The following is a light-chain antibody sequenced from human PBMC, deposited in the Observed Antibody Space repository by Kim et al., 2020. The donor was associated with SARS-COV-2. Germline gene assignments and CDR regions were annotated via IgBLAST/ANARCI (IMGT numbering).Light chain of an antibody. V-gene: IGLV1-40*01. CDR1: SSNIGSGYD. CDR2: DNS. Sequence: VTISCTGSSSNIGSGYDVHWYQQLPGTAPKRLIYDNSNRPSGVPDRFSGSKSGTSASLAITGLQAEDEADYYCQSYDSSLTGSGVFGGGTQLTVL. J-gene: IGLJ3*02. CDR3: QSYDSSLTGSGV.